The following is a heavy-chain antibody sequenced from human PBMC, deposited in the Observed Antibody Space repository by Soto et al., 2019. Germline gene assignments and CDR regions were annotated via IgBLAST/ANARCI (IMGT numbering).Heavy chain of an antibody. D-gene: IGHD6-19*01. CDR2: INAGNGNT. Sequence: ASVKVSCKASGYTFTSNPMHWVRQAPGQSLEWMGWINAGNGNTKCSQKFQGRVTITRDTSASTAYMELSSLTSEDTAVYYCAREYSSGWTFDYWGQGTLVTVSS. CDR3: AREYSSGWTFDY. CDR1: GYTFTSNP. V-gene: IGHV1-3*01. J-gene: IGHJ4*02.